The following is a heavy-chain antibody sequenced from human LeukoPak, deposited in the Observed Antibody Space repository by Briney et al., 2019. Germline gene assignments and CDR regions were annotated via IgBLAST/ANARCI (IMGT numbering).Heavy chain of an antibody. CDR1: GGSISSYY. V-gene: IGHV4-34*01. CDR2: INHSGGT. J-gene: IGHJ4*02. CDR3: ARGLVRASGNYLYY. Sequence: SETLSLTCTVSGGSISSYYWSWIRQPAGKGLEWIGEINHSGGTKYNPSLKSRVTIAVDTSKNQFSLKLTSVTAADTAVYYCARGLVRASGNYLYYWGQGTLVTVSS. D-gene: IGHD1-26*01.